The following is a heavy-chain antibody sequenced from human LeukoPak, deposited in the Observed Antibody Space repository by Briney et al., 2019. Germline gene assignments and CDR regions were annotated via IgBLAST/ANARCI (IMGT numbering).Heavy chain of an antibody. CDR1: GFTFSAYW. CDR2: IDNAGSIT. J-gene: IGHJ4*02. Sequence: GGSLRLSCAASGFTFSAYWMHWVRQAPGKGLVWVSRIDNAGSITTYADSVKGRFTISRDNAENTLYLQMNSLRVEDTAVYYCVRSAFHAGSGNYYDYWGQGTLVTVSS. V-gene: IGHV3-74*03. CDR3: VRSAFHAGSGNYYDY. D-gene: IGHD3-22*01.